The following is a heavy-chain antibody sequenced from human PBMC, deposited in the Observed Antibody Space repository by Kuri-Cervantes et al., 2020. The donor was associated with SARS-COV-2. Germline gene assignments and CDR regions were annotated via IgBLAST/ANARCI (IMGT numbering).Heavy chain of an antibody. CDR2: INAGNGNT. J-gene: IGHJ3*02. CDR1: GYTFTSYA. Sequence: ASVKVSCKASGYTFTSYAMHWVRQAPGQRLEWMGWINAGNGNTKYSQKFQGRVTITRDTSASTAYMELSSLRSEDTAVYYCARGITIFGVVIIGGAFDIWGQGTMVTVSS. CDR3: ARGITIFGVVIIGGAFDI. V-gene: IGHV1-3*01. D-gene: IGHD3-3*01.